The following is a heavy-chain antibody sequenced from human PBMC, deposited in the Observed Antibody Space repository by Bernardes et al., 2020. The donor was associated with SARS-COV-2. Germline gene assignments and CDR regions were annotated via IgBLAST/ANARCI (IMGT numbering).Heavy chain of an antibody. Sequence: GGSLSLSCAASGFTFSDYFMSWIRQAPGKGLELVSYISSSCSTIYYADSFKGRFTISMDNAKNSLYLQMNSLRAEDTAVYYCARDMREVVPAATDYYYYYGMDVWGQGTTVTVSS. CDR2: ISSSCSTI. CDR1: GFTFSDYF. V-gene: IGHV3-11*01. CDR3: ARDMREVVPAATDYYYYYGMDV. J-gene: IGHJ6*02. D-gene: IGHD2-2*01.